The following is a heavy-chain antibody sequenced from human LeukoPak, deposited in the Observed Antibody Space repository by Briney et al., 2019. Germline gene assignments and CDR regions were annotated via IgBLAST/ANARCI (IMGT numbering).Heavy chain of an antibody. CDR3: ARHPYSGSYHFDY. Sequence: ASVKVSCKASGYTFTGYYIHWVRQAPGQGLEWMGWINPNSGDTNYAQKFQGRVTMTRDMSISTAYMELSRLTSDDTAVYYCARHPYSGSYHFDYWGQGTLVTVSS. CDR2: INPNSGDT. CDR1: GYTFTGYY. V-gene: IGHV1-2*02. J-gene: IGHJ4*02. D-gene: IGHD1-26*01.